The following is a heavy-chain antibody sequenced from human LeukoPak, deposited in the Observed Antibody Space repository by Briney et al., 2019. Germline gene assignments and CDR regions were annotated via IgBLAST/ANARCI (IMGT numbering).Heavy chain of an antibody. J-gene: IGHJ4*02. CDR2: IIPIFGTA. Sequence: SVKVSCKASGGTFSSYAISWVRQAPGQGLEWMGRIIPIFGTANYAQKFQGSVTITTDESTSTAYMELSSLRSEDTAVYYCAARGGSGWSYFDYWGQGTLVTVSS. CDR3: AARGGSGWSYFDY. CDR1: GGTFSSYA. D-gene: IGHD6-19*01. V-gene: IGHV1-69*05.